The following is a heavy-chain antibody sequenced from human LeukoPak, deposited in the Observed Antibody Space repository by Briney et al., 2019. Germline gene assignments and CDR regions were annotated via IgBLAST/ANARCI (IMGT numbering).Heavy chain of an antibody. D-gene: IGHD3-10*01. CDR2: INPDNGYT. Sequence: ASVKVSCKASGHSFSTYAMHWVRQAPGQGPEWMGWINPDNGYTEYSQKFRGRVTITRDASATTAHMELRSLRLEDTAVYYCARVGKSTYENYYYYGMDVWGQGTTVTVS. V-gene: IGHV1-3*01. J-gene: IGHJ6*02. CDR1: GHSFSTYA. CDR3: ARVGKSTYENYYYYGMDV.